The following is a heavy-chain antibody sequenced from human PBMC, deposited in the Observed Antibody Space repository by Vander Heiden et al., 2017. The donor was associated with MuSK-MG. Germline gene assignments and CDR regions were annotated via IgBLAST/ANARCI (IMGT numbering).Heavy chain of an antibody. D-gene: IGHD6-13*01. CDR2: INHSGST. CDR3: ARSYSRYSLGY. J-gene: IGHJ4*02. CDR1: GGSFSGYY. Sequence: QVQLQQWGAGLLKPSETLSLTCAVYGGSFSGYYWSWIRQPPGKGLEWIGEINHSGSTNYNPSLKSRVTISVDTSKNHFSLKLSSVTAADTAVYYGARSYSRYSLGYWGQGTLVTASS. V-gene: IGHV4-34*01.